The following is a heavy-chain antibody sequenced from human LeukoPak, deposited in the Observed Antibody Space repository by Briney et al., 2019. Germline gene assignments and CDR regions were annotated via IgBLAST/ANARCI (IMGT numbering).Heavy chain of an antibody. CDR2: INHNSGGT. Sequence: ASVKVSCKASGYTFTGYYMHWVRQAPGQGLEWMGWINHNSGGTNYAQKFQGRVTITADESTSTAYMELSSLRSEDTAVYYCARGEFMVRGVIIRGISLDYWGQGTLVTVSS. CDR1: GYTFTGYY. J-gene: IGHJ4*02. V-gene: IGHV1-2*02. CDR3: ARGEFMVRGVIIRGISLDY. D-gene: IGHD3-10*01.